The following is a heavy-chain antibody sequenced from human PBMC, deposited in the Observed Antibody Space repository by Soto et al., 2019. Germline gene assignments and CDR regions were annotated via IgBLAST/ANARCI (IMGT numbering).Heavy chain of an antibody. Sequence: QVQLQESGPGLVKPSETLSLTCTVSGGSISSYYWSWIRQTPGKGLEWIGYVYYTGSTNYNPSLKSRVTISIDTSTNQFSLRLSSVTAADTAVYYCARQRYDIVTGFYNYGMDVWGQGTTVTVSS. D-gene: IGHD3-9*01. J-gene: IGHJ6*02. CDR1: GGSISSYY. CDR3: ARQRYDIVTGFYNYGMDV. V-gene: IGHV4-59*08. CDR2: VYYTGST.